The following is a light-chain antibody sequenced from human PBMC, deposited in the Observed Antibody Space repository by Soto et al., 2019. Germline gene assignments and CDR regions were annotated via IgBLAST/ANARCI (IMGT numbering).Light chain of an antibody. CDR2: EVS. CDR3: SSYTSSSTLDV. V-gene: IGLV2-14*01. J-gene: IGLJ1*01. CDR1: SSDVGGYNY. Sequence: QPALTQPASVSASPGQSITISCTGTSSDVGGYNYVSCYQQHPGKAPKLMIYEVSNRPSGVSNRFSGSKSGNTASLTISGLQAEDEADYYCSSYTSSSTLDVFGTGTKVTVL.